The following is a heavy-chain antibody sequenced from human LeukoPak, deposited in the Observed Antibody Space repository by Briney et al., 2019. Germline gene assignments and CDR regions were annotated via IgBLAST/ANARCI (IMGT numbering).Heavy chain of an antibody. V-gene: IGHV1-69*04. D-gene: IGHD3-16*01. CDR1: GGTFSSYA. J-gene: IGHJ4*02. Sequence: GASVKVSCKASGGTFSSYAISWVRQAPGQGLEWMGRIIPILGIANYAQKFQCRVTITADKSTSTAYMELSSLRSEDTAVYYCARAILPGLYSHWGQGTLVTVSS. CDR2: IIPILGIA. CDR3: ARAILPGLYSH.